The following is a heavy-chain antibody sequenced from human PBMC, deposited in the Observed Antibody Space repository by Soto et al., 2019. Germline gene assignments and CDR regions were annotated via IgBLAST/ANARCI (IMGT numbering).Heavy chain of an antibody. J-gene: IGHJ3*02. Sequence: ASVKVSCKASGYTFTDYYMHWVRQAPGQGLEWMGWINPNSGGTNYAQKFQGRVTMTRDTSVTTAYMELSRLTSDDTAGYYCAIQEHAFDIWGQGIMVTV. CDR2: INPNSGGT. D-gene: IGHD1-1*01. CDR1: GYTFTDYY. V-gene: IGHV1-2*02. CDR3: AIQEHAFDI.